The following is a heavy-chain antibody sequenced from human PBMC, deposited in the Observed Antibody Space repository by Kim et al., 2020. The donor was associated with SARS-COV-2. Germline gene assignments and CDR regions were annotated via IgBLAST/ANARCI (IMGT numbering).Heavy chain of an antibody. CDR3: ARSFGGVIVTLNWFDP. J-gene: IGHJ5*02. CDR2: IDPSDSYT. D-gene: IGHD3-16*02. V-gene: IGHV5-10-1*01. CDR1: GYSFTSYW. Sequence: GESLKISCKGSGYSFTSYWISWVRQMPGKGLEWMGRIDPSDSYTNYSPSFQGHVTISADKSISTAYLQWSSLKASDTAMYYCARSFGGVIVTLNWFDPWGQGTLVTVSS.